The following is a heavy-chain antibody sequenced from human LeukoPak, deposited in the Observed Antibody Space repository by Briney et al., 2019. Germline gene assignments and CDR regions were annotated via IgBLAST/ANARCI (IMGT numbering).Heavy chain of an antibody. V-gene: IGHV3-30*04. Sequence: PGGSLRLSCAASGFIFRNYAMYWVRQAPGKGVEWVTVISYDGGNKYYADSVKGRFTISRDDSKNTLYLQMNSLRPEDTAVYYCARGAPPDYWGQGTLVTVSS. J-gene: IGHJ4*02. CDR2: ISYDGGNK. CDR1: GFIFRNYA. CDR3: ARGAPPDY.